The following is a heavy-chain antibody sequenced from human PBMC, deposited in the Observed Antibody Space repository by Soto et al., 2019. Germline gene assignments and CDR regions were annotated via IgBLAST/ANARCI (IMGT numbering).Heavy chain of an antibody. CDR2: VYYTGSS. CDR1: GGYIGNFD. D-gene: IGHD3-9*01. Sequence: LETQCLTCSVSGGYIGNFDWSWIRQPPGKGLEWIGYVYYTGSSSYNPSLKRRVTFSADSSRGQFSLRLNSVTAADTAVYYCARTVLGPDLLADSFVDYYYYMDVWGQGTTVTVSS. V-gene: IGHV4-59*08. J-gene: IGHJ6*03. CDR3: ARTVLGPDLLADSFVDYYYYMDV.